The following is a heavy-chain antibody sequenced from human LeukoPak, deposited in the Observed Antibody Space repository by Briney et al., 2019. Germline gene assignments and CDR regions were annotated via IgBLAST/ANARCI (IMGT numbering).Heavy chain of an antibody. CDR1: GGSISSYY. CDR3: ARERYGDYTGPGNFDY. D-gene: IGHD4-17*01. V-gene: IGHV4-59*06. Sequence: PSETLSLTCTVSGGSISSYYWNWIRQPPGKGLEWIGNIYYSGRTYYNPSLKSRVTISVDTSKNQFSLNLRSVTAADTAVYYCARERYGDYTGPGNFDYWGQGALVTVSA. J-gene: IGHJ4*02. CDR2: IYYSGRT.